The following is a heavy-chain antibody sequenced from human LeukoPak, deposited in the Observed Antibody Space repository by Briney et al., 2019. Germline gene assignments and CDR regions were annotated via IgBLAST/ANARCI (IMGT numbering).Heavy chain of an antibody. J-gene: IGHJ4*02. CDR2: ISGSGGST. V-gene: IGHV3-23*01. CDR1: GFTFSSYA. CDR3: AKAGEYYDILTGYYRPAYYFDY. D-gene: IGHD3-9*01. Sequence: GGSLRLSCAASGFTFSSYAMSWVRQAPGKGLDWFSAISGSGGSTYYADSVKGRFTISRDNSKNTLYLQMNSLRAEDTAVYYCAKAGEYYDILTGYYRPAYYFDYWGQGTLVTVSS.